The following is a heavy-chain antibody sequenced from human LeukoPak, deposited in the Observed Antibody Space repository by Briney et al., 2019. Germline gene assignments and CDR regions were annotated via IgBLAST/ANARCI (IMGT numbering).Heavy chain of an antibody. D-gene: IGHD2-15*01. CDR3: ARSHHYTNRYCSGGSCYPFDP. Sequence: SQTLSLTCTVSGGSISSGGYYWSWIRQPPGKGLEWIGEINHSGSTNYNPSLKSRVTISVDTSKNQFSLKLSSVTAADTAVYYCARSHHYTNRYCSGGSCYPFDPWGQGTLVTVSS. J-gene: IGHJ5*02. V-gene: IGHV4-31*03. CDR1: GGSISSGGYY. CDR2: INHSGST.